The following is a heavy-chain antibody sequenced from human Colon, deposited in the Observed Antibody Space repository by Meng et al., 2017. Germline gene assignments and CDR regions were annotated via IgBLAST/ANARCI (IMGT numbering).Heavy chain of an antibody. CDR2: VYHRGDT. Sequence: QGQVQESGPGLVNPSGTLSLSCTVSGDSISSDIWWSWVRQPPGKGLEWIGEVYHRGDTNYNPSLKSRVDISVDKSKNQFYLSLFSVTAADTAVYYCGRDQGRELINHWGQGTLVTVSS. J-gene: IGHJ4*02. D-gene: IGHD1-7*01. CDR3: GRDQGRELINH. CDR1: GDSISSDIW. V-gene: IGHV4-4*02.